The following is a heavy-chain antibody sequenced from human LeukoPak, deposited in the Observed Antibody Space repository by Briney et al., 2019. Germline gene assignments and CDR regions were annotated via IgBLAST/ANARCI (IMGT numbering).Heavy chain of an antibody. D-gene: IGHD3-22*01. Sequence: GGSLRLSCAASGFTFSDYYMSYIRQAPGKGLEWVSYISTTSTYTDYADSVRGRFTISRDNAKNLLYLQMNSLRPEDTAVYYCARAGGYYYDSSGYYYAEEYYFDYWGQGTLVTVSS. CDR3: ARAGGYYYDSSGYYYAEEYYFDY. CDR1: GFTFSDYY. V-gene: IGHV3-11*05. J-gene: IGHJ4*02. CDR2: ISTTSTYT.